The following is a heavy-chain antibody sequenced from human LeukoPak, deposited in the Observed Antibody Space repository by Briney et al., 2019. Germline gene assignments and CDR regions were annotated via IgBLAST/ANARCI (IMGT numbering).Heavy chain of an antibody. CDR2: IWSDATNM. CDR1: GFIFTDYG. Sequence: PGGSLRLSCAASGFIFTDYGFHWVRQAPGKGLEWVAAIWSDATNMFYANSVKGRFFIQRDDYQNTVYLEMSSLRAEDTALYYCAKDAQRGFDYSNSFQYWGQGSLVTVPS. V-gene: IGHV3-33*06. D-gene: IGHD4-11*01. CDR3: AKDAQRGFDYSNSFQY. J-gene: IGHJ4*02.